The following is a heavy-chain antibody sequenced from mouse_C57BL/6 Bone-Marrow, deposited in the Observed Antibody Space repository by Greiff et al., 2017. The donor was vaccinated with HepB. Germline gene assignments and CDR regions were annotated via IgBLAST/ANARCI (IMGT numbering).Heavy chain of an antibody. CDR2: ISGGGGNT. CDR3: ARQDDGYYIAY. V-gene: IGHV5-9*01. CDR1: GFTFSSYT. J-gene: IGHJ3*01. D-gene: IGHD2-3*01. Sequence: EVQGVESGGGLVKPGGSLKLSCAASGFTFSSYTMSWVRQTPEKRLEWVATISGGGGNTYYPDSVKGRFTISRDNAKNTLYLQMSSLRSEDTALYYCARQDDGYYIAYWGQGTLVTVSA.